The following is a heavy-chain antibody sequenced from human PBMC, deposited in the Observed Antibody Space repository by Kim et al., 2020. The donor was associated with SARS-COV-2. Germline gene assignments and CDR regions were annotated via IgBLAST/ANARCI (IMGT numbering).Heavy chain of an antibody. CDR2: IKHDGSVK. CDR3: VRYIPGSYSGCDY. Sequence: GGSLRLSCAASGFTFSSYWMGWVRQAPGKGLEWVASIKHDGSVKYYVDSVKGRFIISRDNAKNSLFLQMNSLRAEDTAVYYCVRYIPGSYSGCDYWGQGTLVTVSS. V-gene: IGHV3-7*01. CDR1: GFTFSSYW. D-gene: IGHD1-26*01. J-gene: IGHJ4*02.